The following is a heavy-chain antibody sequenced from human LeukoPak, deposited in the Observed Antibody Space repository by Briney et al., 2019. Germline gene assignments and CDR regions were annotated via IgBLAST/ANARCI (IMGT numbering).Heavy chain of an antibody. J-gene: IGHJ4*02. CDR2: ISSSGSTI. CDR3: ARDRSLTSYYGSGGGPDY. CDR1: GFTFSDYY. Sequence: GGSLRLSCAASGFTFSDYYMSWIRQAPGKGLEWVSYISSSGSTIYYADSVKGRFTISRDNAKNSLYLQMNSLRAEDTAVYYCARDRSLTSYYGSGGGPDYWGQGTLVTVSS. V-gene: IGHV3-11*01. D-gene: IGHD3-10*01.